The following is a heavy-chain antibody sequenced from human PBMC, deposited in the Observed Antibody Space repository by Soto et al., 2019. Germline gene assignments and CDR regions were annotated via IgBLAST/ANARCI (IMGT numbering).Heavy chain of an antibody. V-gene: IGHV3-21*01. J-gene: IGHJ4*02. Sequence: PGGSLRLSCAASGFTFRSFTMNWVRQAPGKGLEWVSTISSNSAYIYYTDALRGRFTISRDNAKNSLYLQMNSLRAEDTAVYYCARDTRDYWGQGTLVTVSS. CDR3: ARDTRDY. CDR1: GFTFRSFT. CDR2: ISSNSAYI.